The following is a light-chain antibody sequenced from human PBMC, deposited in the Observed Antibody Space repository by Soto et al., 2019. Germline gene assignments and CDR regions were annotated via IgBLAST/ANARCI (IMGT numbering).Light chain of an antibody. CDR2: GAT. V-gene: IGKV3-20*01. CDR1: QSVSTNY. Sequence: EIVLTQSPGTLSLSPGERATLSCRASQSVSTNYLARYQQKPGQSPRLLIYGATRRATGIPDRFSGSGSGTDFILTISRLEPEDFALYFCQQYGSSPYTFAQGTKLDIK. CDR3: QQYGSSPYT. J-gene: IGKJ2*01.